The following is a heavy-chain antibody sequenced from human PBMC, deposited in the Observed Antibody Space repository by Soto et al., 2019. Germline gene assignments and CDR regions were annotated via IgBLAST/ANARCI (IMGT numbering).Heavy chain of an antibody. CDR3: ARGTHYDVFSGSTYYYYGMDV. D-gene: IGHD3-3*01. J-gene: IGHJ6*02. CDR2: IIPIFGTA. Sequence: SVKVSCKASGGTFSSYAISWVRQAPGQGLEWMGGIIPIFGTANYAQKFQGRVTITADESTSTAYMELSSLRSEDTAVYYCARGTHYDVFSGSTYYYYGMDVWGQGTTVTVSS. CDR1: GGTFSSYA. V-gene: IGHV1-69*13.